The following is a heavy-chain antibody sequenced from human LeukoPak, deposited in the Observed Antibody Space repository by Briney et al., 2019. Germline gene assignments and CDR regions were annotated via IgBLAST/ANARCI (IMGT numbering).Heavy chain of an antibody. D-gene: IGHD1-26*01. Sequence: GGSLRLSCAASGFTFSKYAMHWVRQTPGKGLEWLAAVWNDGSDENYADSVKGRFTISGDNSKSTLYLQMNSLRAEDTAVYYCTFEIGRSQGAFDIWGQGTMITVSS. CDR1: GFTFSKYA. J-gene: IGHJ3*02. V-gene: IGHV3-33*01. CDR3: TFEIGRSQGAFDI. CDR2: VWNDGSDE.